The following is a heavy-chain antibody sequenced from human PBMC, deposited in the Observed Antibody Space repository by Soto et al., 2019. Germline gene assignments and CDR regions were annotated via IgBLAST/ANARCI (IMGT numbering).Heavy chain of an antibody. J-gene: IGHJ6*02. D-gene: IGHD5-12*01. V-gene: IGHV5-51*01. Sequence: GESLKISCKGSGYSFSNYWIAWVRQMPGKGLEWMGIIFPADSDTKYSPSFQGHVTISADKSISTAYLQWSSLEASDTAMYYCARERWLQSYYYYGMDVWGQGTTVTVSS. CDR3: ARERWLQSYYYYGMDV. CDR2: IFPADSDT. CDR1: GYSFSNYW.